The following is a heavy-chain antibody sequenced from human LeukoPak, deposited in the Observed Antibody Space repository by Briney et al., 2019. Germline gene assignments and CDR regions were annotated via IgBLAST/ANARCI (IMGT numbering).Heavy chain of an antibody. J-gene: IGHJ5*02. V-gene: IGHV4-4*07. D-gene: IGHD3-10*01. CDR3: ARDSGTSGEVKFDP. Sequence: SETLSLTCTVSGGSVNSYYLSWIRQPAGRTLEWIGRIYDGGSTNYNPSLKSRVTMSVDTSKNQISLKLKSVTAADTAVYYCARDSGTSGEVKFDPWGQGALVTVSS. CDR1: GGSVNSYY. CDR2: IYDGGST.